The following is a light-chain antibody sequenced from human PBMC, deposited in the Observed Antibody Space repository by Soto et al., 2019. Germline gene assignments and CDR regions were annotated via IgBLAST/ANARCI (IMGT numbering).Light chain of an antibody. Sequence: DIQMTQSPSSLSASVGDRVTITCRASQSISTNLNWYQQKSGKAPKLLIYGASSLQSGVPLRFSGSGSGTDFTLTNSGLQPEDFATYYCQQSYSNVFTFGPGNEVDI. V-gene: IGKV1-39*01. J-gene: IGKJ3*01. CDR2: GAS. CDR3: QQSYSNVFT. CDR1: QSISTN.